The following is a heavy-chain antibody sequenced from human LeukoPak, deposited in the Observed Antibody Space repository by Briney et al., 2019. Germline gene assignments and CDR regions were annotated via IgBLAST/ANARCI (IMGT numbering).Heavy chain of an antibody. J-gene: IGHJ4*02. Sequence: KAGGSLRLSCAASGFTFSSYAMSWVRQAPGKGLEWVSAISGSGSTIYYADSVKGRFTISRDNAKNSLYLQMNSLRAEDTAVYYCASGVAAAGTESYWGQGTLVTVSS. CDR3: ASGVAAAGTESY. CDR2: ISGSGSTI. D-gene: IGHD6-13*01. V-gene: IGHV3-23*01. CDR1: GFTFSSYA.